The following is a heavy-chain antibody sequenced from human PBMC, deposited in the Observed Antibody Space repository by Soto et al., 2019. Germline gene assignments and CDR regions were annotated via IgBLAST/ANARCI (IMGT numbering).Heavy chain of an antibody. Sequence: QVQLVQSGAEVKKSGASVKVSCKASGYSFTGYNIHWVRQAPGQGLEWIGWINPDGGGTNYAQKFQGRVTMTTDTSISTGYMEVGSLRSDDAAIYYCAREYSSAWFDFWGRGTLVTVSS. CDR3: AREYSSAWFDF. J-gene: IGHJ4*02. V-gene: IGHV1-2*02. CDR2: INPDGGGT. D-gene: IGHD6-19*01. CDR1: GYSFTGYN.